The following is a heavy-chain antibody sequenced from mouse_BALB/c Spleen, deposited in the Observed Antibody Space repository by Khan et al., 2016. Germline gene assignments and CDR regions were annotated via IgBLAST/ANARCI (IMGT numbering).Heavy chain of an antibody. CDR3: ARGAY. Sequence: QVQLKESGAELMKPGASVKISCKAPGYTFSRYWIEWVKARPGHGLEWIGEILPGSGSSNYNENFKGKATFTAETSSNTAHMQLRSLTFDDSAVYYCARGAYWGQGTLVTVSA. J-gene: IGHJ3*01. CDR1: GYTFSRYW. V-gene: IGHV1-9*01. CDR2: ILPGSGSS.